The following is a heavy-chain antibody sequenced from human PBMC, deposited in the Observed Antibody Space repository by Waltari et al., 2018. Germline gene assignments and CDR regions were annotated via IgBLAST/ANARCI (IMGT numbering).Heavy chain of an antibody. Sequence: EVQLVESGGGLVQPGGSLRLSCAASGFTFTSYWMSCVRQAPGKGLEWVANIKQDGSEKYYVDSVKGRFTISRDNAKNSLYLQMNSLRAEDTAVYYCARGAEYYDFWSGYYGYYFDYWGQGTLVTVSS. J-gene: IGHJ4*02. CDR2: IKQDGSEK. CDR3: ARGAEYYDFWSGYYGYYFDY. V-gene: IGHV3-7*01. D-gene: IGHD3-3*01. CDR1: GFTFTSYW.